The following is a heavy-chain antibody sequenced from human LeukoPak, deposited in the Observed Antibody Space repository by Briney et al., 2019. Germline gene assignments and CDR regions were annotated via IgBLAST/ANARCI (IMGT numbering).Heavy chain of an antibody. CDR3: AREVSVGELDY. V-gene: IGHV1-18*01. CDR1: GYTFTSYG. D-gene: IGHD1-26*01. Sequence: ASVKASCKASGYTFTSYGIIWVRQAPGQGLEWMGWISAYNGNTNYAQKLQGRVTMTTDTSTSTAYMELRSLRSDDTAVYYCAREVSVGELDYWGQGTLVTVSS. CDR2: ISAYNGNT. J-gene: IGHJ4*02.